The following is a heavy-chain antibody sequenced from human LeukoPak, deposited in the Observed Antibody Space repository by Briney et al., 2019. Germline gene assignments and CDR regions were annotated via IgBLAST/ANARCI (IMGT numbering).Heavy chain of an antibody. CDR1: GFSFSSYG. V-gene: IGHV3-48*04. Sequence: GGSLRLSCAASGFSFSSYGMSWVRQAPGKGLEWVSSISRYSRTIDYADSVRGRFTISRDNPENSLYLQMNSLRAEDTAVYYCARAIGPPNCSSTSCYLDYWGQGTLVTVSS. J-gene: IGHJ4*02. CDR3: ARAIGPPNCSSTSCYLDY. D-gene: IGHD2-2*01. CDR2: ISRYSRTI.